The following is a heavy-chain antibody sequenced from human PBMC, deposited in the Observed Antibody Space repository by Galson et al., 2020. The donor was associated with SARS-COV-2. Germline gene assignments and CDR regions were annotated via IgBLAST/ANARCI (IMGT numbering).Heavy chain of an antibody. V-gene: IGHV3-74*01. J-gene: IGHJ4*02. CDR2: IHPDGSET. D-gene: IGHD1-1*01. Sequence: GGYLRLSCAASGFRFSNYWMYWVRQLPGKGLVCVSRIHPDGSETNYADSVKGRFTISRDNDKNTLYLQMNSLRVEDTSLYFCASQLSQGYWGQGTLVTVSS. CDR1: GFRFSNYW. CDR3: ASQLSQGY.